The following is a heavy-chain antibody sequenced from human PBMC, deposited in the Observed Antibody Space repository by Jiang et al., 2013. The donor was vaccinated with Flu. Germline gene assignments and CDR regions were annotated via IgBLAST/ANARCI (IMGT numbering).Heavy chain of an antibody. V-gene: IGHV1-69*01. CDR2: IIPIFGTA. D-gene: IGHD1-26*01. J-gene: IGHJ4*02. CDR3: ASQGFGVGATFLYY. Sequence: KASGGTFSSYAISWVRQAPGQGLEWMGGIIPIFGTANYAQKFQGRVTITADESTSTAYMELSSLRSEDTAVYYCASQGFGVGATFLYYWGQGTLVTVSS. CDR1: GGTFSSYA.